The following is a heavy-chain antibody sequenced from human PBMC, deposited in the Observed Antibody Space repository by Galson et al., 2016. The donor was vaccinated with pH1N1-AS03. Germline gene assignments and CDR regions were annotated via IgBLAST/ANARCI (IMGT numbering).Heavy chain of an antibody. V-gene: IGHV3-7*01. J-gene: IGHJ4*02. CDR2: VKQDGSEK. Sequence: SLRLSCAASGFTLSTYWMNWVRQVPGKGLEWIANVKQDGSEKHYVGSVRGRFTISRDNAKNSLYLQMNTLRVDDTAIYYCATSGSYRLDYWGQGALVTVSS. CDR1: GFTLSTYW. D-gene: IGHD1-26*01. CDR3: ATSGSYRLDY.